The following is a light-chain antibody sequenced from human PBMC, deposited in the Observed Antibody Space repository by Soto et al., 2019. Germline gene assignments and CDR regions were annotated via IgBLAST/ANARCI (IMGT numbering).Light chain of an antibody. V-gene: IGKV3-20*01. Sequence: EIVLTQSPGTLSLSPGERATLSCRASQSLSSNSLAWYQQKPGQAPRLLVYGASSRATGIPDRFSGSGSGTDFTLPISRLEPEDFAVYYCQQFAGSTPLTFGGGTKVEIK. J-gene: IGKJ4*01. CDR3: QQFAGSTPLT. CDR2: GAS. CDR1: QSLSSNS.